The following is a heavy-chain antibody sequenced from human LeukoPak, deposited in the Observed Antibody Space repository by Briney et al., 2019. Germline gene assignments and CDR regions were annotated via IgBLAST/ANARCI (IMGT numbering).Heavy chain of an antibody. V-gene: IGHV3-23*01. CDR1: GVTFSSFA. J-gene: IGHJ4*02. CDR3: AKDKSGSGSPIDY. CDR2: ISGSGDST. D-gene: IGHD3-10*01. Sequence: PGGSLRLSCAASGVTFSSFAMTWVRQAPGKGLEWVSAISGSGDSTYYADSVKGRFTTSRDNSKNTLYLQMNSLRAGDTAVYYCAKDKSGSGSPIDYWGQGTLVTVSS.